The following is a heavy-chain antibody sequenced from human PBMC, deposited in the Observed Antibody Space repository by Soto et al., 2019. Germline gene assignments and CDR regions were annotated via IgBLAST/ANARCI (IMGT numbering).Heavy chain of an antibody. CDR2: IYYSGST. V-gene: IGHV4-39*01. Sequence: PSETLSLSCTVSGGSISSSSDYWGWIRQPPGKGLEWIGSIYYSGSTYYNPSLKSRVTISVDTSKNQFSLKLSSVTAADTAVYYCARPHYDFWSGYYEDYFDYWGQGTLVTVSS. J-gene: IGHJ4*02. CDR1: GGSISSSSDY. D-gene: IGHD3-3*01. CDR3: ARPHYDFWSGYYEDYFDY.